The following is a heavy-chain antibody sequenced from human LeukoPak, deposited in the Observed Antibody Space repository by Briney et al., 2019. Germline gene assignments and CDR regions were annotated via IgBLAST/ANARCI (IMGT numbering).Heavy chain of an antibody. CDR1: GYTFTGYY. D-gene: IGHD3-9*01. CDR3: AREYDTLTGIDY. CDR2: INPNSGGT. Sequence: ASVKVSCKASGYTFTGYYMHWVRQAPGQGLEWMGWINPNSGGTNYAQKFQGRVTMTRDTSISTAYMELSRLRSDDTAVYYCAREYDTLTGIDYWGQGTLVTVSS. V-gene: IGHV1-2*02. J-gene: IGHJ4*02.